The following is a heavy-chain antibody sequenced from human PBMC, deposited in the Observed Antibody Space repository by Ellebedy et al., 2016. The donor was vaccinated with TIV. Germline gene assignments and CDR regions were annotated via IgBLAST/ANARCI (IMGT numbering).Heavy chain of an antibody. D-gene: IGHD3-10*01. CDR3: AKDLDGSGSMDY. Sequence: GGSLRLSXAASGLTFSSSDVHWVRQAPGKGLERVAFVSYDGSEKYYPGSVEGRFTISRDNSKNTLHLQMNSLRAEDTAVYYCAKDLDGSGSMDYWGQGTLVTVSS. CDR1: GLTFSSSD. CDR2: VSYDGSEK. V-gene: IGHV3-30*18. J-gene: IGHJ4*02.